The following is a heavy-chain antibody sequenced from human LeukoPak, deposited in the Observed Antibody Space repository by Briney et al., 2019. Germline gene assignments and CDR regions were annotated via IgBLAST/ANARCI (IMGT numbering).Heavy chain of an antibody. CDR2: INPNSGGT. D-gene: IGHD4-11*01. J-gene: IGHJ6*03. CDR3: ARAKGARNYVHPNYYYYMDV. CDR1: GYTFTGYY. Sequence: ASVKASCKASGYTFTGYYMHWVRQAPGQGLEWMGWINPNSGGTNYAQKFQGRVTMTRDTSISTAYMELSRLRSDDTAVYYCARAKGARNYVHPNYYYYMDVWGKGTTVTVSS. V-gene: IGHV1-2*02.